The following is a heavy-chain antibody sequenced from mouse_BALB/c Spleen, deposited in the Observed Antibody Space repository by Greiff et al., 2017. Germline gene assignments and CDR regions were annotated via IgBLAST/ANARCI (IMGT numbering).Heavy chain of an antibody. V-gene: IGHV5-6-5*01. CDR3: ARRDYYGSSSWYFDY. CDR2: ISSGGST. CDR1: GFTFSSYA. J-gene: IGHJ2*01. D-gene: IGHD1-1*01. Sequence: EVKLVESGGGLVKPGGSLKLSCAASGFTFSSYAMSWVRQTPEKRLEWVASISSGGSTYYPDSVKGRFTISRDNARNILYLQMSSLRSEDTAMYYCARRDYYGSSSWYFDYWGQGTTLTVSS.